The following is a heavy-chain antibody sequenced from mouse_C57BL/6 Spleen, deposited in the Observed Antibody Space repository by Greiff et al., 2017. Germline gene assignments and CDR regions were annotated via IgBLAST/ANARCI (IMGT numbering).Heavy chain of an antibody. Sequence: EVQLQQSGPELVKPGASVKISCKASGYTFTDYYMNWVKQSHGKSLEWIGDINPNNGGTSYNQKFKGKATLPVDKSSSTAYMELRSLTSEDSAVYYGARSRQLRPWDYAMDYWGQGTSVTGSS. CDR3: ARSRQLRPWDYAMDY. D-gene: IGHD3-2*02. CDR2: INPNNGGT. CDR1: GYTFTDYY. J-gene: IGHJ4*01. V-gene: IGHV1-26*01.